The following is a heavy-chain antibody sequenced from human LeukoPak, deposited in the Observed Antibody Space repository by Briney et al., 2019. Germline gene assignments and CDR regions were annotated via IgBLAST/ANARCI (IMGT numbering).Heavy chain of an antibody. J-gene: IGHJ4*02. CDR3: ARDGGGYCSSASCYGFDY. CDR1: GYTFTSYY. CDR2: INPSGGST. D-gene: IGHD2-2*01. Sequence: ASVKVSCKASGYTFTSYYMHWVRQAPGQGLEWMGIINPSGGSTGYAQKFQGRVTMTRDTSTSTVYMELSSLRSEDTAVYYCARDGGGYCSSASCYGFDYWGQGTLVTVSS. V-gene: IGHV1-46*01.